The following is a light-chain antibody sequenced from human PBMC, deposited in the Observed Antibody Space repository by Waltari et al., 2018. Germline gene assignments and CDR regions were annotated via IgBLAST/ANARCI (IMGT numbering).Light chain of an antibody. CDR3: AAWDDSLNGWV. J-gene: IGLJ3*02. CDR2: NND. Sequence: QSVLTQPPSASETPGQRVTISCSGSGSHGGSNTVSSYQQFPGTAPRLLIQNNDERPSGVPDRFSGSKSGSSGSLAITGLQSEEEADYYCAAWDDSLNGWVFGRGTKVTVL. CDR1: GSHGGSNT. V-gene: IGLV1-44*01.